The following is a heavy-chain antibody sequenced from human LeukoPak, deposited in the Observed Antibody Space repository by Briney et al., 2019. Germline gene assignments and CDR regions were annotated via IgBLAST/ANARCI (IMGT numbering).Heavy chain of an antibody. J-gene: IGHJ4*02. Sequence: PSETLSLTCAVYGGSFSGYYWSWIRQPPGKGLEWIGEINHSGSTNYNPSLKSRVTISVDTSKNQFSLKLGSVTAADTAVYYCARGRLDTAMVTFGDYGTVDYWGQGTLVTVSS. CDR3: ARGRLDTAMVTFGDYGTVDY. D-gene: IGHD5-18*01. CDR1: GGSFSGYY. V-gene: IGHV4-34*01. CDR2: INHSGST.